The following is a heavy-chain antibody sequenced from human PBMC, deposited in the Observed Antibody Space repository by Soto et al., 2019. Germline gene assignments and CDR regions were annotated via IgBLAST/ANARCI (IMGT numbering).Heavy chain of an antibody. D-gene: IGHD3-10*01. CDR2: ISAYNGNT. CDR1: GYTFTSYG. CDR3: ASPPRSRYYSGSGSYEFDY. J-gene: IGHJ4*02. Sequence: ASVKVSCKASGYTFTSYGISWVRQAPGQGLEWMGWISAYNGNTNYAQKLQGRVTMTTDTSTSTAYMELRSLRSDDTAVYYCASPPRSRYYSGSGSYEFDYWGQGTLVTVSS. V-gene: IGHV1-18*01.